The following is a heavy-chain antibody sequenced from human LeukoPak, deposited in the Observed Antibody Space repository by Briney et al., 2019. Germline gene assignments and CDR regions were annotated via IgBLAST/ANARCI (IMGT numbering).Heavy chain of an antibody. CDR2: IYYSGYT. CDR1: GGSLSDYY. CDR3: ARETSQKGAHYMDV. J-gene: IGHJ6*03. V-gene: IGHV4-59*01. Sequence: SETLSLTCAVYGGSLSDYYWSWIRQPPGKGLEWIGDIYYSGYTNYNPSLKSRVTISVDTSKNQFSLKLRSVTAADTAVYYCARETSQKGAHYMDVWGKGTTVTISS. D-gene: IGHD3-16*01.